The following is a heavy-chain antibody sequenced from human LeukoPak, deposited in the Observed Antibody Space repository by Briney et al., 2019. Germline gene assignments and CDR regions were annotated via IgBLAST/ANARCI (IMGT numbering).Heavy chain of an antibody. V-gene: IGHV4-59*01. J-gene: IGHJ4*02. CDR1: GDSMTTYY. Sequence: PSETLSLTCTVSGDSMTTYYYSWVRQSPEKGLEWIGCMFHSGNTVSNPSLKTRVTMSLDTSKKQFSLKPTSVTAADTAVYYCGRGAAPDYWGQGILVTVST. D-gene: IGHD6-13*01. CDR3: GRGAAPDY. CDR2: MFHSGNT.